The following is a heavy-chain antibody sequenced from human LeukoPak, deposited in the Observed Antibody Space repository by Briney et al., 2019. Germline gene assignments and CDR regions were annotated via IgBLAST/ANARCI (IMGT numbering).Heavy chain of an antibody. Sequence: GGSLRLSCAASGFTFSSYGMHWVRQAPGKGLEWVAVISYDGTNKYYADSVKGRFTISRDSSKNTLYLQMNSLRAEDTAVYYCAKEESSSWYGGAYFDYWGQGTLVTVSS. V-gene: IGHV3-30*18. CDR2: ISYDGTNK. CDR1: GFTFSSYG. D-gene: IGHD6-13*01. CDR3: AKEESSSWYGGAYFDY. J-gene: IGHJ4*02.